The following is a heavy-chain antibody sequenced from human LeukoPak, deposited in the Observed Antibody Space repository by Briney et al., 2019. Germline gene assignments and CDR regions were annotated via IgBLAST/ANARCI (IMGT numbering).Heavy chain of an antibody. CDR1: GGSFSGYY. CDR2: INHSGST. D-gene: IGHD6-19*01. J-gene: IGHJ4*02. Sequence: SETLSLTCAVYGGSFSGYYWSWIRQPPGKGLEWIGEINHSGSTNYNPSLKSRVTISVDTSKNQFSLKLSSVTAADTAVYYCARDSSGWYESEKPDFDYWGQGTLVTVSS. CDR3: ARDSSGWYESEKPDFDY. V-gene: IGHV4-34*01.